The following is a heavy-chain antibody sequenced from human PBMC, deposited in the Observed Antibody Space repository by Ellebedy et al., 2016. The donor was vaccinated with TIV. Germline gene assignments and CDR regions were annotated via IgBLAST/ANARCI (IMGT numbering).Heavy chain of an antibody. CDR2: VSGDGNKK. Sequence: GESLKISXAASGFTFSAHSMHWVRQAPGKGLEWVSVVSGDGNKKYYISSVQGRFTISRDSPKDTLFLQMDSLRPEDTALYYCAREQGPYTQIDYWGQGSLVTVSS. V-gene: IGHV3-30*03. J-gene: IGHJ4*02. CDR1: GFTFSAHS. CDR3: AREQGPYTQIDY.